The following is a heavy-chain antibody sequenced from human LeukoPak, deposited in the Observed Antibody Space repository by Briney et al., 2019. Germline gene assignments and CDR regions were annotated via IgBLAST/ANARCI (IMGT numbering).Heavy chain of an antibody. J-gene: IGHJ2*01. CDR2: IYSGGST. CDR1: GFSVSSSY. D-gene: IGHD2-21*01. V-gene: IGHV3-53*01. CDR3: ARYSDWYFDL. Sequence: PGGSLRLSCAASGFSVSSSYMGWVRQAPGKGLEWVSIIYSGGSTYYADSVKGRFTISRDNSKNTLYLQMNSLRAEDTAVYYCARYSDWYFDLWGRGTLVTVSS.